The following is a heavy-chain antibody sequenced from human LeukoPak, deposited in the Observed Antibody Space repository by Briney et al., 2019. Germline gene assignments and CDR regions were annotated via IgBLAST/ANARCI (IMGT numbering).Heavy chain of an antibody. J-gene: IGHJ6*03. CDR3: AKNGDRGAYCSGGSCYPYYYYNMDV. CDR2: IKQDGSEK. D-gene: IGHD2-15*01. V-gene: IGHV3-7*03. Sequence: GGSLRLSCAASGFSFSSSWMSWVRQAPGKGLGWVANIKQDGSEKYYVDSVKGRFTISRDNAKNSLYLQMNSLRAEDTAIYYCAKNGDRGAYCSGGSCYPYYYYNMDVWGKGTTVTISS. CDR1: GFSFSSSW.